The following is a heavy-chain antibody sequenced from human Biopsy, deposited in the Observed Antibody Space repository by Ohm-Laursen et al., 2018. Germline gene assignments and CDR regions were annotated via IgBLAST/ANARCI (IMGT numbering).Heavy chain of an antibody. V-gene: IGHV4-34*01. Sequence: SETLSLTCAVYGGSFNGYFWSWIRQPPGKGLEWIGDITQSGSTNYSPSLKRRVTFSVDPAKKLFPLSLRSVTAADTAVYYCARVPLPGIGAAYQGRFLYGMDVWGQGTTVSVSS. CDR2: ITQSGST. J-gene: IGHJ6*02. CDR1: GGSFNGYF. D-gene: IGHD6-13*01. CDR3: ARVPLPGIGAAYQGRFLYGMDV.